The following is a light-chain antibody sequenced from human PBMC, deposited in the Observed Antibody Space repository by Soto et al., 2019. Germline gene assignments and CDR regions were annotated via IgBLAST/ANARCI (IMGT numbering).Light chain of an antibody. CDR2: GAS. CDR1: QSVSNNY. Sequence: ENVLTQSPGTLSLSPVDRASLSCMASQSVSNNYLAWHQQRPGQAPRLLIFGASNRATGVPDRFTGSASGTDFTLTISRLQPEDFALYFCQQYASSPVTFGGGTKVDIK. V-gene: IGKV3-20*01. CDR3: QQYASSPVT. J-gene: IGKJ4*01.